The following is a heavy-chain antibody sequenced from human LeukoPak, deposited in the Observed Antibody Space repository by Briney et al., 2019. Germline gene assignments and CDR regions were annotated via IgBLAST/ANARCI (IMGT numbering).Heavy chain of an antibody. CDR1: GFTFSNYA. V-gene: IGHV3-23*01. CDR2: ISANGGGT. J-gene: IGHJ4*02. D-gene: IGHD6-6*01. Sequence: GGSLRLSCAASGFTFSNYAMSWVRQAPGKGLEWVSTISANGGGTYYADSVKGRFTTSRDNSKNTLYVQMSSLRAEDTAVYYCAKDWQLGYWGQGILVTVSS. CDR3: AKDWQLGY.